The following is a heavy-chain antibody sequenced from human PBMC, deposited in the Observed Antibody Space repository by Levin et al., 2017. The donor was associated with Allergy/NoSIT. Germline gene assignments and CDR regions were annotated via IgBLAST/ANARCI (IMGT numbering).Heavy chain of an antibody. V-gene: IGHV3-30-3*01. D-gene: IGHD1-26*01. CDR1: GFTFRTYA. CDR2: ISYDGSNK. CDR3: ARAPYTPIVVGDY. J-gene: IGHJ4*02. Sequence: GESLKISCAASGFTFRTYAMHWVRQAPGKGLAWVAVISYDGSNKYYADSVKGRFTISRDNSKNTLFLQMNSLRTEDTAVYYCARAPYTPIVVGDYWGQGTLVTVSS.